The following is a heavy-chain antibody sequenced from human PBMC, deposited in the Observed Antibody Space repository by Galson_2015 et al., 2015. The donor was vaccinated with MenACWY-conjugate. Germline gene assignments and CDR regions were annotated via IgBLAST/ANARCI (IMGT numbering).Heavy chain of an antibody. J-gene: IGHJ3*01. Sequence: SVKVSCKASGDTFNDYALNWVRQAPGQGLEWMGWIITIIGTTHYAQKFQGRVTISADTSNRTAYMELTSLKSEDTAVYYCSRGTLTPLAIQLNAIDVWGQGTMVTVSS. V-gene: IGHV1-69*06. CDR1: GDTFNDYA. CDR3: SRGTLTPLAIQLNAIDV. CDR2: IITIIGTT. D-gene: IGHD1-1*01.